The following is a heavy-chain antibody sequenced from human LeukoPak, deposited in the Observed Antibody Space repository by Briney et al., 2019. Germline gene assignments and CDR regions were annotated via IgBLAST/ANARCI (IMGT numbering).Heavy chain of an antibody. D-gene: IGHD6-13*01. CDR2: INPNSGGT. CDR1: GYTFTCYY. CDR3: ARDRTRYSSSWYHAFDI. J-gene: IGHJ3*02. Sequence: ASVKVSCKASGYTFTCYYMHWVRQAPGQGLEWMGWINPNSGGTNYAQKFQGRVTMTRDTSISTGYMELSRLRSDDTAVYYCARDRTRYSSSWYHAFDIWGQGTMVTVSS. V-gene: IGHV1-2*02.